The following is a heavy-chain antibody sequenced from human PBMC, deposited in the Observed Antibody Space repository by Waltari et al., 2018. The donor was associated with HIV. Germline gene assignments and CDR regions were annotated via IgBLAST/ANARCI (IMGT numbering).Heavy chain of an antibody. J-gene: IGHJ6*02. CDR3: ARGSWGSGMDV. CDR2: INHSGSI. Sequence: QVRLQQWGAGLLKPSETLSLSCAVYGGSFSGYYWSWIRQSPGKGLECIGEINHSGSINYNPSLKSRVIISVDRYKNQFSLKLTYVTAADTAVYYCARGSWGSGMDVWGLGTTVIVSS. D-gene: IGHD7-27*01. V-gene: IGHV4-34*01. CDR1: GGSFSGYY.